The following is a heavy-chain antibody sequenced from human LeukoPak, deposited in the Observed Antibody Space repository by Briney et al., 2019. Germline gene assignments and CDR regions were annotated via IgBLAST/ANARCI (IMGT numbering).Heavy chain of an antibody. D-gene: IGHD6-19*01. CDR1: GFTFSSYA. CDR2: ISYDGSNK. J-gene: IGHJ4*02. CDR3: ARYSSGFDY. Sequence: GGSLRLSCTASGFTFSSYAIHWVRQAPGKGLEWVEIISYDGSNKYYADSVKGRFTISRDNSKSTLYLQMNSLRAEDTAVYYCARYSSGFDYWGQGTLVTVSS. V-gene: IGHV3-30-3*01.